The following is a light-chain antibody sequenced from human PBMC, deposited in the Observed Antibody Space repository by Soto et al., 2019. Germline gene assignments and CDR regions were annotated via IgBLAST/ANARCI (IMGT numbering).Light chain of an antibody. CDR1: RSNIGTNY. CDR2: RNN. V-gene: IGLV1-47*01. Sequence: QSVLTQPPSASGTPGQRDTISCSGSRSNIGTNYVYWYQQLPGTAPKLLVYRNNLRPSGVPDRFSGSKSGTSASLAISGLRSEDEADYYCAAWDDSLSGPPDVFGTGTKLTVL. J-gene: IGLJ1*01. CDR3: AAWDDSLSGPPDV.